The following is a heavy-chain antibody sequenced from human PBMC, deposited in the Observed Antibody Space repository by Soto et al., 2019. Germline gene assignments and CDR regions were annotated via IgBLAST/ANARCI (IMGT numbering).Heavy chain of an antibody. CDR2: INHSGST. Sequence: SETLSLTCAVYGGSFSGYYWSWIRQPPGKGLEWIGEINHSGSTNYNPSLKSRVTISVDTSKNQFSLKLSSVTAADTAVYYCAGCENSGSYCYFDYWGQGTLVTVSS. CDR3: AGCENSGSYCYFDY. D-gene: IGHD1-26*01. CDR1: GGSFSGYY. J-gene: IGHJ4*02. V-gene: IGHV4-34*01.